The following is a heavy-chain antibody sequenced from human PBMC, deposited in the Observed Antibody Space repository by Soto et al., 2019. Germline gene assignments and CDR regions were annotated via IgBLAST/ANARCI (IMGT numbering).Heavy chain of an antibody. CDR2: ISSSSSYI. V-gene: IGHV3-21*01. J-gene: IGHJ6*02. D-gene: IGHD3-16*01. CDR3: ARVGRIIAYYVYVWGRSYYYGMDV. CDR1: GITFSSYS. Sequence: PGGSLRLSCAASGITFSSYSMNWVRQAPGKGLEWVSSISSSSSYIYYADSVKGRFTISRDNAKNSLYLQMNSLRAEDTAVYYCARVGRIIAYYVYVWGRSYYYGMDVWGQGTTVTVSS.